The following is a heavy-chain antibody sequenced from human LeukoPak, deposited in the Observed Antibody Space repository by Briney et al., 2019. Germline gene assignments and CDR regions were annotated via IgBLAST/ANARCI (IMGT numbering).Heavy chain of an antibody. Sequence: SETLSLTCTVSGGSISSGGYYWSWIRQHPGKGLEWIGYIYYSGSTYYNPSLKSRVTISVDTSKNQFSLKLSSVTAADTAVFYWGRSGAYGYLDQLRGGYYFDYGAKGPRVTFPS. J-gene: IGHJ4*02. D-gene: IGHD3-3*01. CDR2: IYYSGST. CDR1: GGSISSGGYY. CDR3: GRSGAYGYLDQLRGGYYFDY. V-gene: IGHV4-31*03.